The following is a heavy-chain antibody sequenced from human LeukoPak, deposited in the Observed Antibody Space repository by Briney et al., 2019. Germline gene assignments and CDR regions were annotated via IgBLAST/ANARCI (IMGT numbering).Heavy chain of an antibody. Sequence: SETLSLNCTVSGSSISSYYWSWIRQPPGKGLEWIGYIYYSGSTNYNPSLKSRVTISVDTSKNQFSLKLSSVTAADTAVYYCARDRRYGSGSRGYYYYGMDVWGQGTTVTVSS. CDR2: IYYSGST. CDR1: GSSISSYY. CDR3: ARDRRYGSGSRGYYYYGMDV. V-gene: IGHV4-59*01. J-gene: IGHJ6*02. D-gene: IGHD3-10*01.